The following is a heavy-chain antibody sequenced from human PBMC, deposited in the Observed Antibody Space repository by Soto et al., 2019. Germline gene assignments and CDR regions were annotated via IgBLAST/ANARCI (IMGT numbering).Heavy chain of an antibody. J-gene: IGHJ4*02. CDR1: GDSFNTRTW. D-gene: IGHD6-25*01. V-gene: IGHV4-4*02. CDR3: ARREAIAHRLFDY. Sequence: PSETLSLTCAVSGDSFNTRTWWSWVRQPPGKGMEWIGEIFHTGTTNYNPSLKSRVALSIDKSKNEFYLDLTSVTAADTAIYYCARREAIAHRLFDYWGQGTLVTVS. CDR2: IFHTGTT.